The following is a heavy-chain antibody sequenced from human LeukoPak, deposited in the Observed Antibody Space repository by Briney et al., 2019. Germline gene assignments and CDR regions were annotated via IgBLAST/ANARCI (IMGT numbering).Heavy chain of an antibody. CDR2: INPNSGGT. J-gene: IGHJ5*02. Sequence: ASVKVSCKXSGYTFTGYYMHWVRQAPGQGLEWMGRINPNSGGTNYAQKFQGRVTMTRDTSISTAYMELSRLRSDDTAVYYCAREGPKSGDPWGDSRPFDPWGQGTLVTVSS. V-gene: IGHV1-2*06. CDR3: AREGPKSGDPWGDSRPFDP. CDR1: GYTFTGYY. D-gene: IGHD2-21*02.